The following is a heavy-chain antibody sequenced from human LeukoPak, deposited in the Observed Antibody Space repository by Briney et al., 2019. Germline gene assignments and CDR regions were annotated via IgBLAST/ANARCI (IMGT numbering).Heavy chain of an antibody. CDR2: INHSGST. V-gene: IGHV4-34*01. J-gene: IGHJ4*02. Sequence: SETLSLTCAVYGGSFSGYYWSWIRQPPGKGLEWSGEINHSGSTNYNPSLKSRVTISVDTSKNQFSLKLSSVTAADTAVYYCARRRGSPAAIVEAPYGYWGQGTLVTVSS. CDR1: GGSFSGYY. D-gene: IGHD1-26*01. CDR3: ARRRGSPAAIVEAPYGY.